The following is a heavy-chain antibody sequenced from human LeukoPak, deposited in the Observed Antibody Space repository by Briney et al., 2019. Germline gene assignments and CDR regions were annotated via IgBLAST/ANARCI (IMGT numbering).Heavy chain of an antibody. CDR3: ARDGVVGALYYFDY. J-gene: IGHJ4*02. Sequence: ASVKVSCKASGYTFSGYVLSWVRQAPGQRLEWMGWISAYNGNTNYAQKLQGRVTMTTGTSTSTAYMELRSLRSDDTAVYYCARDGVVGALYYFDYWGQGTLVTVSS. D-gene: IGHD1-26*01. CDR2: ISAYNGNT. CDR1: GYTFSGYV. V-gene: IGHV1-18*01.